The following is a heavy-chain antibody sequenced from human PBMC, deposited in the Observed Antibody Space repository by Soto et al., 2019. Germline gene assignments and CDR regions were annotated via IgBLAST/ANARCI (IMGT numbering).Heavy chain of an antibody. CDR1: GFSLSNARVG. J-gene: IGHJ5*02. Sequence: QVTLKESGPVLVKPTETLTLTCTVSGFSLSNARVGVSWIRQPPGKALEWLAHIFSNDGKSYNASLKTRLTISRDTSKSQVVLSMTNMDPVDTATYYCARISVGSAILTGYYMYSWFDPWGQGTLVTVSS. CDR2: IFSNDGK. D-gene: IGHD3-9*01. V-gene: IGHV2-26*01. CDR3: ARISVGSAILTGYYMYSWFDP.